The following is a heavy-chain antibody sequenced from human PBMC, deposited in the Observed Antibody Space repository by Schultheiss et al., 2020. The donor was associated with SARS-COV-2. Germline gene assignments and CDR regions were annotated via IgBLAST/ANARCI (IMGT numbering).Heavy chain of an antibody. CDR1: GFTFSSYS. CDR2: ISSSSSYI. CDR3: ARGYITMVRGVIVVDYGMDV. V-gene: IGHV3-21*01. D-gene: IGHD3-10*01. Sequence: GGSLRLSCAAYGFTFSSYSMNWVRQAPGKGLEWVSSISSSSSYIYYADSVKGRFTISRDNAKNSLYLQMNSLRAEDTAVYYCARGYITMVRGVIVVDYGMDVWGQGTTVTVSS. J-gene: IGHJ6*02.